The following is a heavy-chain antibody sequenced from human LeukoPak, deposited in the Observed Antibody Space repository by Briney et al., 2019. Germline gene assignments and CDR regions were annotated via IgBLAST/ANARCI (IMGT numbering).Heavy chain of an antibody. CDR2: IKPDGSAQ. CDR3: AKVVLRGYSYGLDY. V-gene: IGHV3-7*01. CDR1: GFTFSNSW. J-gene: IGHJ4*02. D-gene: IGHD5-18*01. Sequence: RTGGSLRLSCAASGFTFSNSWMSWVRQAPGKGLEWVATIKPDGSAQYYVDSVKGRLTISRDNAENSLFLQINSLRAEDTAVYYCAKVVLRGYSYGLDYWGQGTLVTVSS.